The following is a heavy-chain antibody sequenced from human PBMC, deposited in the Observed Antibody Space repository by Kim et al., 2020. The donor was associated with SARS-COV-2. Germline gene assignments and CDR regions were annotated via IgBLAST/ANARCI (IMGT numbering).Heavy chain of an antibody. CDR1: GGSISSSSYY. J-gene: IGHJ4*02. CDR3: ARDPYGSGSYYDY. D-gene: IGHD3-10*01. Sequence: SETLSLTCTVFGGSISSSSYYWGWIRQPPGKGLEWIGSIYYSGSTYYNPSLKSRVTISVDTSKNQFSLKLSSVTAADTAVYYCARDPYGSGSYYDYWGQGTLVTVSS. CDR2: IYYSGST. V-gene: IGHV4-39*07.